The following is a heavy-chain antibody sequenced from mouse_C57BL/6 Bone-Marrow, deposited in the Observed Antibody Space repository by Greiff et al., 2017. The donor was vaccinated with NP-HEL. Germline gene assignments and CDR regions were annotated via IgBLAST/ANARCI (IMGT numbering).Heavy chain of an antibody. CDR1: GFTFSSYA. D-gene: IGHD1-2*01. J-gene: IGHJ4*01. Sequence: EVNVVESGEGLVKPGGSLKLSCAASGFTFSSYAMSWVRQTPEKRLEWVAYISSGGDYIYYADTVKGRFTISRDNARNTLYLQMSSLKSEDTAMYYCTRLGPYYYGFMDYWGQGTSVTVSS. CDR2: ISSGGDYI. V-gene: IGHV5-9-1*02. CDR3: TRLGPYYYGFMDY.